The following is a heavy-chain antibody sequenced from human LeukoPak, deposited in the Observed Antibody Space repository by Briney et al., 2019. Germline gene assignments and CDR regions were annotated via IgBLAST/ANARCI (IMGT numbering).Heavy chain of an antibody. CDR1: GGSITSSSYP. V-gene: IGHV4-39*07. J-gene: IGHJ5*02. Sequence: SETLSLTCTVSGGSITSSSYPWGWIRQPPGKGLEWIGEINHSGSTNYNPSLKSRVTISVDTSKNQFSLKLSSVTAADTAVYYCACARVAAAMFDPWGQGTLVTVSS. CDR2: INHSGST. CDR3: ACARVAAAMFDP. D-gene: IGHD6-13*01.